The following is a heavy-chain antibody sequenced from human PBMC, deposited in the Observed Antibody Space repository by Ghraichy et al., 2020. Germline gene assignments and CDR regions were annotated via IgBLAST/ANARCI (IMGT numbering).Heavy chain of an antibody. CDR1: GGSFSDYA. CDR3: ARGLGYCSGSSCFYYGMDV. V-gene: IGHV1-69*13. CDR2: IIPIFGIR. J-gene: IGHJ6*02. D-gene: IGHD2-2*01. Sequence: SVKVSCKASGGSFSDYAINWVRQAPGQGLEWMGGIIPIFGIRNHAQRFQGRVTVTADEGTSTAYMELSSLRSDVTAVYYCARGLGYCSGSSCFYYGMDVWGQGTTVTVSS.